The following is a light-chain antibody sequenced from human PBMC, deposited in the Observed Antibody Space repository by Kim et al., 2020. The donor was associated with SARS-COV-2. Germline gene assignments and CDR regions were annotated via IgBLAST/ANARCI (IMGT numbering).Light chain of an antibody. CDR3: QQYGTSSYS. CDR1: PTFNNNF. CDR2: YAS. J-gene: IGKJ2*01. V-gene: IGKV3-20*01. Sequence: LSPGETATLPLRASPTFNNNFLALSQQKPCQAPTPLFYYASRRATGVPDRFSAGGSGTDFTLPISTQEPEDSAVYFCQQYGTSSYSLGQGNKLEN.